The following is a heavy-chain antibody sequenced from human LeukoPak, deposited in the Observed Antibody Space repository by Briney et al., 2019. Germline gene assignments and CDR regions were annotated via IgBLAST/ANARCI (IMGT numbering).Heavy chain of an antibody. CDR1: GGSISSGDYY. Sequence: SETLSLTCTVSGGSISSGDYYWSWIRQPPGKGLEWIGYIYYSGSTYYNPSLKSRVTISVDTSKNQFSLKLSSVTAADTAVYYCAATGIAAAGTNDYWGQGTLVTVSS. CDR3: AATGIAAAGTNDY. CDR2: IYYSGST. D-gene: IGHD6-13*01. J-gene: IGHJ4*02. V-gene: IGHV4-30-4*01.